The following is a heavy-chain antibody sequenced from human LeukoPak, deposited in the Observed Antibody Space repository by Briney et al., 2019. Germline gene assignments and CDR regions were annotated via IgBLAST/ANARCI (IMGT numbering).Heavy chain of an antibody. D-gene: IGHD3-22*01. V-gene: IGHV5-51*01. J-gene: IGHJ6*02. CDR2: IYPGDSDT. CDR1: GYSSTSYW. Sequence: GESLKTSYEGSGYSSTSYWIGWGRPMPGKGLEWMGIIYPGDSDTRYSTSFQGQVTISATKSITTAYLQWSRPKASDTAMYYCAIVGDISPNYYYGMDVWGQGTTVTVSS. CDR3: AIVGDISPNYYYGMDV.